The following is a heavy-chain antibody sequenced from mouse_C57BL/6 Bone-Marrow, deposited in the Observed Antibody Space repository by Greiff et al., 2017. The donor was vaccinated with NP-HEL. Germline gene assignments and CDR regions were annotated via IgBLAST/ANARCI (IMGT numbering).Heavy chain of an antibody. CDR1: GYTFTSYG. J-gene: IGHJ2*01. CDR3: ARGALGYYLDY. D-gene: IGHD3-3*01. Sequence: QVQLQQSGAELARPGASVKLSCKASGYTFTSYGISWVKQRTGQGLEWIGEIYPRSGNTYYNEKFKGKATLTADKSSSTAYMERRSLTSEDSAVYFCARGALGYYLDYWGQGTTLTVSS. CDR2: IYPRSGNT. V-gene: IGHV1-81*01.